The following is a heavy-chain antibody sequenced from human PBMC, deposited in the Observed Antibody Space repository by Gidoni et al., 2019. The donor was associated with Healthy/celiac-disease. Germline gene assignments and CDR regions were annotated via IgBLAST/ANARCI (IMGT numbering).Heavy chain of an antibody. CDR1: GFTVSSNY. D-gene: IGHD4-17*01. CDR2: IYSGGST. Sequence: EVQLVESGGGLVQPGGSLRLSCAASGFTVSSNYMRWVRQAPGKGLEWVSVIYSGGSTYYADSVKGRFTISRDNSKNTLYLQMNSLRAEDTAVYYCARAGYGDYDPPYYYYYGMDVWGQGTTVTVSS. J-gene: IGHJ6*02. V-gene: IGHV3-66*01. CDR3: ARAGYGDYDPPYYYYYGMDV.